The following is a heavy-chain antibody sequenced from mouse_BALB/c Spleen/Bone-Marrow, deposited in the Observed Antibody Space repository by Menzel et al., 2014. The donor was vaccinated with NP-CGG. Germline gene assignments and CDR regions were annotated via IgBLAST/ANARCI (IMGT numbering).Heavy chain of an antibody. CDR3: ARSKYGNYVGFDY. Sequence: QVQLQQSGAELAKPGASVQLSCKASGYTFTSYWMHWVKQRPGQGLEWIGYINPITGYIEYNQKFKDKATLTADRSSSTAYMQLSSLTSEDSAVYYRARSKYGNYVGFDYWGQGTTLTVSS. CDR1: GYTFTSYW. V-gene: IGHV1-7*01. CDR2: INPITGYI. D-gene: IGHD2-10*02. J-gene: IGHJ2*01.